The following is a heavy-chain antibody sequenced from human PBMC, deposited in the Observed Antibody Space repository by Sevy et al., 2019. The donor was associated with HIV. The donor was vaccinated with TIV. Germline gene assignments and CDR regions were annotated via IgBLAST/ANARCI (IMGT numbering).Heavy chain of an antibody. J-gene: IGHJ4*02. CDR2: IYYNGHI. CDR3: AGENAWGRGYS. CDR1: GGSITSLY. D-gene: IGHD1-26*01. V-gene: IGHV4-59*08. Sequence: SETLSLTCTVSGGSITSLYWNWIRQPPGKELEWIANIYYNGHINYSPSLKSRVTLSLVTSKNQFSLRLSSVTAADTAMYYCAGENAWGRGYSWGQGTLVTVSS.